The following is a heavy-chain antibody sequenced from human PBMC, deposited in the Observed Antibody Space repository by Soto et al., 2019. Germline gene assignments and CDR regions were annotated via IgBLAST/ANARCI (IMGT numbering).Heavy chain of an antibody. D-gene: IGHD3-16*01. J-gene: IGHJ5*02. CDR1: GYTFTRYD. V-gene: IGHV1-46*03. Sequence: GASGKVSCKASGYTFTRYDMHWVRQAPGRGLERMGIINPSGGSTSYAQKFQGRVTMTRDTSTSTVYMELSSLRSEDTAVYYCARGSILGLRDARGWFDVWGQGTSVTVSS. CDR2: INPSGGST. CDR3: ARGSILGLRDARGWFDV.